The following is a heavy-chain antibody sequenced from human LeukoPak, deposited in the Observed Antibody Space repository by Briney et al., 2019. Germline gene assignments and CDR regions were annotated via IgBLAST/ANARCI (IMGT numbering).Heavy chain of an antibody. CDR1: GFTFSSYE. CDR3: ARGGSGSYYESYYYYGMDV. D-gene: IGHD3-10*01. V-gene: IGHV3-48*03. CDR2: ISSSGSTI. J-gene: IGHJ6*02. Sequence: GGSLRLSCAASGFTFSSYEMNWVRQAPGKGLEWVSYISSSGSTIYYADSVKGRFTISRDNAKNSLYLQMNSLRAEDTAVYYCARGGSGSYYESYYYYGMDVWGQGTTVTVSS.